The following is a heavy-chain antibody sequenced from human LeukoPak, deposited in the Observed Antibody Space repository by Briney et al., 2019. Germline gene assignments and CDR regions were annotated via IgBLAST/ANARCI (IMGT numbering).Heavy chain of an antibody. D-gene: IGHD2-21*02. V-gene: IGHV1-8*03. CDR3: ARDHYHKIHSVMVTAPDY. J-gene: IGHJ4*02. CDR1: GYTFTSYD. CDR2: MNPNSGNT. Sequence: ASVKVSCKASGYTFTSYDINWVRQATGQGLEWVGWMNPNSGNTGYAQKFQGRVTITRNTSISTVYMELSSLRSEDTAVYYCARDHYHKIHSVMVTAPDYWGQGTLVIVSS.